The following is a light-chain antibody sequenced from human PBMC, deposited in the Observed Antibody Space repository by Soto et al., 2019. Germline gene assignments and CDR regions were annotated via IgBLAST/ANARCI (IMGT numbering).Light chain of an antibody. V-gene: IGKV1-5*03. CDR2: KAS. CDR3: QQYHGYSRT. CDR1: QTISSW. J-gene: IGKJ1*01. Sequence: DIQMTQSPSTLCGSVGDRVTITCRASQTISSWLAWYQQKPGKAPKLLIYKASTFKSGVPSRFSGSGSGTEFTLTISSLKNDDFATYYCQQYHGYSRTFCQGTKVDI.